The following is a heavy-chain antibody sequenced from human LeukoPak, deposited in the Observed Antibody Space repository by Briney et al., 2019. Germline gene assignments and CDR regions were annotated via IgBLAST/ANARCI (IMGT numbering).Heavy chain of an antibody. D-gene: IGHD2-21*02. CDR2: INPSGGST. Sequence: GASVKVSCKASGYTFTSYYMHWVRQAPGQGLEWMGIINPSGGSTSYAQKFQGRVTMTRDTSTSTVYMELSSLRSEDTAVCYCATLAYCGGDCYSNFDYWGQGTLVTVSS. J-gene: IGHJ4*02. CDR3: ATLAYCGGDCYSNFDY. V-gene: IGHV1-46*01. CDR1: GYTFTSYY.